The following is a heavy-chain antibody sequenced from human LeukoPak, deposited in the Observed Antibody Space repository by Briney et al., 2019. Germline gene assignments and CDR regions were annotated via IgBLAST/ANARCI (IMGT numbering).Heavy chain of an antibody. Sequence: ASVKVSCKASGGTFNSYAISWVRQAPGQGLEWMGGIMPLFGTANYAQEFQGRVTFTTDESASTAYMEVSSLRSEDTAVYYCASGSLGNGYGVGDYYQYMDVWGKGTTVTVSS. V-gene: IGHV1-69*05. J-gene: IGHJ6*03. CDR2: IMPLFGTA. CDR3: ASGSLGNGYGVGDYYQYMDV. D-gene: IGHD4-17*01. CDR1: GGTFNSYA.